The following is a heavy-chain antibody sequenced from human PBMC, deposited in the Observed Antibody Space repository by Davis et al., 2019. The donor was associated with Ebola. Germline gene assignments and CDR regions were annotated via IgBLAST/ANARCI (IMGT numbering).Heavy chain of an antibody. CDR2: TYYSGST. D-gene: IGHD6-25*01. CDR3: ARGGGSGGY. Sequence: GSLRLSCAVSGGSISSGGYSRSWIRQPPGKGLEWIGYTYYSGSTNYNPSLKSRVTISVDTSKNQFSLKLSSVTAADTAVYYCARGGGSGGYWGQGTLVTVSS. J-gene: IGHJ4*02. CDR1: GGSISSGGYS. V-gene: IGHV4-61*08.